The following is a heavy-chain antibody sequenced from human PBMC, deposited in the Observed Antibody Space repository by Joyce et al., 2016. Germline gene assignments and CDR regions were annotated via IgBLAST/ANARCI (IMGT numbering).Heavy chain of an antibody. CDR2: IYTTGST. CDR3: ARSTGGSYLFGMDV. D-gene: IGHD1-26*01. CDR1: GASATSGSFY. V-gene: IGHV4-61*02. J-gene: IGHJ6*02. Sequence: QVQLQESGPGLVKPSQTLTLTCTVSGASATSGSFYWSWIRQPAGKGLEWIGRIYTTGSTYYKSSLKSRVTMALDTSKNQVSLKLNAVTAADTAVYYCARSTGGSYLFGMDVWGQGTTVTVSS.